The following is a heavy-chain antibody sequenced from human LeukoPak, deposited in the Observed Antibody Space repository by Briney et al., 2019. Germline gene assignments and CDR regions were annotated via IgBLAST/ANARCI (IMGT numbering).Heavy chain of an antibody. D-gene: IGHD5-18*01. CDR3: ARSDTAMVKDY. V-gene: IGHV3-48*03. CDR2: ISSSGSTI. CDR1: GFTFSSYE. J-gene: IGHJ4*02. Sequence: GGSLRLSCAACGFTFSSYEMNWVRQAPGKGLEWVSYISSSGSTIYYADSVKGRFTISRDNAKNSLYLQMNSLRAEDTPVYYCARSDTAMVKDYWGQGTLVTVSS.